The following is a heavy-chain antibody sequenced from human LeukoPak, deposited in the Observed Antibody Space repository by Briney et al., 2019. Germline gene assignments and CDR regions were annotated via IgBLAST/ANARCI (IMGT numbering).Heavy chain of an antibody. CDR3: ASSRSGGSCYYDY. J-gene: IGHJ4*02. D-gene: IGHD2-15*01. CDR2: IIPIFGTA. CDR1: GGTFSSYA. Sequence: SVKVSCKASGGTFSSYAISWVRQAPGQGLEWMGRIIPIFGTANYAQKFQGRVTITTDESTSTAYMELSSLRSEDTAVYYCASSRSGGSCYYDYWGQGTLVTVSS. V-gene: IGHV1-69*05.